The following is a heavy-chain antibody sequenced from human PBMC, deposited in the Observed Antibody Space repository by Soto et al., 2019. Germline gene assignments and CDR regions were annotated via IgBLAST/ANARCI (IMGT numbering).Heavy chain of an antibody. D-gene: IGHD2-15*01. J-gene: IGHJ4*02. CDR2: LSYDGSNK. V-gene: IGHV3-30-3*01. CDR3: ARDLHAVVAARSCDY. Sequence: QVPLVESGEGVVQPGRSLRLSCAASGFTFSSYAMHWVRQAPGKGLEWVADLSYDGSNKYYADSVKGRFTISRDNSKNTLYLQMNSLRAEDTAVYYCARDLHAVVAARSCDYWGQGTLVTVSS. CDR1: GFTFSSYA.